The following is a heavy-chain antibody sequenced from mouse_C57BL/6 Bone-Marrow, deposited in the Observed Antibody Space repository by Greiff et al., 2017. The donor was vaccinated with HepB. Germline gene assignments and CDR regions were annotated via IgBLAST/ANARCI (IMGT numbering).Heavy chain of an antibody. CDR1: GYTFTSYW. D-gene: IGHD2-1*01. V-gene: IGHV1-50*01. CDR2: IDPSDSYT. CDR3: ARWTLYYGFAY. Sequence: QVQLQQPGAELVKPGASVKLSCKASGYTFTSYWMQWVKQRPGQGLEWIGEIDPSDSYTNYNQKFKGKATLTVDTSSSTAYMQLSSLTSEDSAVYYCARWTLYYGFAYWGQGTLVTVSA. J-gene: IGHJ3*01.